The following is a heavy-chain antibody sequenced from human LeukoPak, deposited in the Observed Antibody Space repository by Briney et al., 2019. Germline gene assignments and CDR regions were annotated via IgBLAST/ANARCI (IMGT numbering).Heavy chain of an antibody. Sequence: XGSLRLSCAASGFTFNNYAMSWFRQTPGKGLEWVSAISGSGDRTYYAESVKGRFSISRDNSKNTLYLQMHSLRAEDTAVYYCGKRELWHGSGEDAWGQGTTVTVSS. J-gene: IGHJ6*02. CDR2: ISGSGDRT. CDR1: GFTFNNYA. V-gene: IGHV3-23*01. D-gene: IGHD3-10*01. CDR3: GKRELWHGSGEDA.